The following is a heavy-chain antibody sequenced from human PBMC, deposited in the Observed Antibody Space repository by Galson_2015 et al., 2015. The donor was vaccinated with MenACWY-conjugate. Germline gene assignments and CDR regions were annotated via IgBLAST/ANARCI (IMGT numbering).Heavy chain of an antibody. V-gene: IGHV4-59*08. CDR1: GDSISTYS. D-gene: IGHD5-12*01. CDR2: IYYTGST. Sequence: LSLTCAVSGDSISTYSWNWIRQPPGQGLERIGRIYYTGSTNYNPSLKNRVTMSVDTSKNQFSLKLSSVTAADTSVYYCARRLLEAVHSVDRNWLDPWGPGTLVTGSS. CDR3: ARRLLEAVHSVDRNWLDP. J-gene: IGHJ5*02.